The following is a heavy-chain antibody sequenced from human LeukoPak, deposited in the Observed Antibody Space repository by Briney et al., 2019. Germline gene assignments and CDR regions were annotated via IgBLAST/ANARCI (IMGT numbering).Heavy chain of an antibody. CDR2: ISYDGSNK. Sequence: GRSLRLSCAASGSTFSSYGMHWVRQAPGKGLEWVAVISYDGSNKYYADSVKGRFTISRDNSKNTLYLQMNSLRAEDTAVYYCAKDGSGSQGNWFDPWGQGTLVTVSS. D-gene: IGHD3-10*01. V-gene: IGHV3-30*18. CDR1: GSTFSSYG. J-gene: IGHJ5*02. CDR3: AKDGSGSQGNWFDP.